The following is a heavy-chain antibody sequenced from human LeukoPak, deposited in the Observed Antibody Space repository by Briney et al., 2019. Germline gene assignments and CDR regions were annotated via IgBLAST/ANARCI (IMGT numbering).Heavy chain of an antibody. CDR2: INHSGST. V-gene: IGHV4-34*01. CDR1: GGSFSGYY. Sequence: PSETLSLTCAVYGGSFSGYYWSWIRQPPGKGLEWIGEINHSGSTNYNPSLKSRVTISVDTSKNQFSLKLSSVTAADTAVYYCAQIISSTSPTFDYWGQGTLVTVSS. CDR3: AQIISSTSPTFDY. J-gene: IGHJ4*02. D-gene: IGHD2-2*01.